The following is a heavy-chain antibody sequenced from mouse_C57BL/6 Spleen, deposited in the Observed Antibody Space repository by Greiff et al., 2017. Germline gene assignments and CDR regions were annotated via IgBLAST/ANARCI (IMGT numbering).Heavy chain of an antibody. CDR2: INPNNGGT. CDR3: ARWGDGYYVGD. V-gene: IGHV1-26*01. J-gene: IGHJ2*01. D-gene: IGHD2-3*01. CDR1: GYTFTDYY. Sequence: EVQLQQSGPELVKPGASVKISCKASGYTFTDYYMNWVKQSHGKSLEWIGDINPNNGGTSYNQKFKGKATLTVDKSSSTAYMELRSLTSEDSAVYYCARWGDGYYVGDWGQGTTLTVSS.